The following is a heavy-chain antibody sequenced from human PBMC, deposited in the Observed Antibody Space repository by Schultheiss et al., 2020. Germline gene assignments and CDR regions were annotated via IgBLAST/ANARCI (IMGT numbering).Heavy chain of an antibody. Sequence: GESLKISCAASGFTFSSYGMHWVRQAPGKGLEWVAVIWYDGSNKYYADSVKGRFTISRDNSKNTLYLQMNSLRAEDTAVYYCARDGGDRTARWFDPWGQGTLVNVSS. V-gene: IGHV3-33*08. D-gene: IGHD3-16*01. CDR2: IWYDGSNK. CDR1: GFTFSSYG. J-gene: IGHJ5*02. CDR3: ARDGGDRTARWFDP.